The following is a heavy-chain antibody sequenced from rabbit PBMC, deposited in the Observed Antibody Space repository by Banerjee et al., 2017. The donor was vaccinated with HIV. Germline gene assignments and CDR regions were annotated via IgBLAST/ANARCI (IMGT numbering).Heavy chain of an antibody. D-gene: IGHD8-1*01. CDR3: ARDRDTGSVYYFDL. CDR1: GFSFTNKYV. Sequence: LEESGGDLVQPEGSLTLTCTASGFSFTNKYVMCWVRQAPGKGLEWIACINTSSGNTVYATWAKGRFTISKTSWTTVTLQMTSLTAADTASYFCARDRDTGSVYYFDLWGPGTLVTVS. J-gene: IGHJ4*01. V-gene: IGHV1S45*01. CDR2: INTSSGNT.